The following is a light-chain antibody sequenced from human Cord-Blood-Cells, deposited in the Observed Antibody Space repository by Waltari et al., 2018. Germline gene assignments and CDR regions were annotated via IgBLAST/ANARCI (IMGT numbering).Light chain of an antibody. Sequence: AIRMTQSPSSFSASTGDRVTITCRASQGISSYLAWYQQKPGKAPKLLIYAASTLQSGVPSRFSGSGSGTDFTLTLSCLQCEDFATYYCQQYYSYRRTFGQGTKVEIK. CDR3: QQYYSYRRT. CDR2: AAS. V-gene: IGKV1-8*01. J-gene: IGKJ1*01. CDR1: QGISSY.